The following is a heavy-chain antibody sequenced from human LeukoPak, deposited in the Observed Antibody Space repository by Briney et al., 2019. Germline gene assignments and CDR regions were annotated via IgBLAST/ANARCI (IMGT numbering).Heavy chain of an antibody. CDR3: AKVINSGYYYYFDY. Sequence: GGXXRLSCAGSGFTFXXYAMSXXRXXPGKXLEXVSXISHNSSGTYYVDSVKGRFTISRDNSKNTLYMQMNSLRAEDTALYYCAKVINSGYYYYFDYWGQGTLVTVSS. CDR2: ISHNSSGT. V-gene: IGHV3-23*01. J-gene: IGHJ4*02. CDR1: GFTFXXYA. D-gene: IGHD3-3*01.